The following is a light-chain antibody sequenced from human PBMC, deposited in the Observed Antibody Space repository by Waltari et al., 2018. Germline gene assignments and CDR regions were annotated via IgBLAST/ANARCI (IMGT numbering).Light chain of an antibody. CDR2: EAS. Sequence: IQMTQSPSTVSASVGDRVTLACRASQSIIRWVAWYQQKPGKAPKLLIYEASTLETGVPSRFSGSRSGTEFTLTISSLQPDDFATYYCQQYDTYSWTFGQGTKVEIK. CDR3: QQYDTYSWT. J-gene: IGKJ1*01. CDR1: QSIIRW. V-gene: IGKV1-5*03.